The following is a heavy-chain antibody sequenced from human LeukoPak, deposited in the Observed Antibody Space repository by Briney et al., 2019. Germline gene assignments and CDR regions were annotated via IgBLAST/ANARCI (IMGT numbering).Heavy chain of an antibody. CDR1: GYTFTSYG. Sequence: ASVKVSCKASGYTFTSYGISWVRQAPGQGLEWMGWISAYNGNTNYAQKFQGRVTMTRDTSISTAYMELSRLRSDDTAVYYCARESETPGVNAFDIWGQGTMVTVSS. J-gene: IGHJ3*02. D-gene: IGHD3-10*01. CDR3: ARESETPGVNAFDI. CDR2: ISAYNGNT. V-gene: IGHV1-18*01.